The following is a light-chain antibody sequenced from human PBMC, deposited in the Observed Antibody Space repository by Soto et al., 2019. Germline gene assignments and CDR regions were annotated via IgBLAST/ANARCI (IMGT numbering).Light chain of an antibody. J-gene: IGKJ1*01. V-gene: IGKV3-20*01. Sequence: EIVLTQSPGTLSLSPGEGATLSCRASQSVRSSYLAWYQQKPGQAPRRLIYGASSRATGIPDRFSGSGSGTDFNLTISRLEPEDVAVYYCQQYGNSPETFGQGTKVDIK. CDR3: QQYGNSPET. CDR1: QSVRSSY. CDR2: GAS.